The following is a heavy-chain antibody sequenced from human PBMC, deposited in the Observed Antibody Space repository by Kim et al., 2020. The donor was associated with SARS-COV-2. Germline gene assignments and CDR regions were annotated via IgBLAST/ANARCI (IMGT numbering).Heavy chain of an antibody. J-gene: IGHJ2*01. D-gene: IGHD2-8*02. CDR3: AKIEVSGYWYFDL. V-gene: IGHV3-23*01. Sequence: YYADSGEDRFTIARENAKNTLFLQMNSLRAEDTAVYYCAKIEVSGYWYFDLWGRGTLVAVSS.